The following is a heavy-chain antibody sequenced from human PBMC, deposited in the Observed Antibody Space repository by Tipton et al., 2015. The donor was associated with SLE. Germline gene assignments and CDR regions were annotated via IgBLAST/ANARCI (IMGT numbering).Heavy chain of an antibody. CDR2: IDHSGVT. V-gene: IGHV4-34*01. Sequence: GSLRLSCSVSGVSISTYYWTWIRQPPGKGLEWIGDIDHSGVTHYNPSLKSRVTISRDTSGNQFSLNLSSVTASDTAVYFCTRAEFSSNWYMYWHFDLWGRGTLVTVSS. D-gene: IGHD6-13*01. J-gene: IGHJ2*01. CDR3: TRAEFSSNWYMYWHFDL. CDR1: GVSISTYY.